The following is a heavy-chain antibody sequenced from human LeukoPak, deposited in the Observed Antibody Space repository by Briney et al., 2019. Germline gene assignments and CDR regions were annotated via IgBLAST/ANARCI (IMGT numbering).Heavy chain of an antibody. D-gene: IGHD5-18*01. CDR3: AREGYSYGYGGEDYFDY. CDR1: GFTFSSYW. V-gene: IGHV3-7*01. J-gene: IGHJ4*02. Sequence: GGSLRLSCAASGFTFSSYWRRWVRQAPGEGLEGVANIKQDGSEKYYVDSVKGRFTISRDNAKNSLYLKMNSLRAEDTAVYYCAREGYSYGYGGEDYFDYWGKGTLVTVSS. CDR2: IKQDGSEK.